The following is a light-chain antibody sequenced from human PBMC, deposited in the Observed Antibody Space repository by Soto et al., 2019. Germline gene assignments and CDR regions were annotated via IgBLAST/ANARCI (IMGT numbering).Light chain of an antibody. CDR1: QSVSGN. Sequence: EIVMTQSPATLSVSPGERATLSCRASQSVSGNLAWYQQKPGQAPRLLIYGASTRATGIPARFSGSGSGTEYTLTNSSLQSEDFAVDYCQQYNNWPPAFGQGTKVEIK. CDR3: QQYNNWPPA. CDR2: GAS. J-gene: IGKJ1*01. V-gene: IGKV3-15*01.